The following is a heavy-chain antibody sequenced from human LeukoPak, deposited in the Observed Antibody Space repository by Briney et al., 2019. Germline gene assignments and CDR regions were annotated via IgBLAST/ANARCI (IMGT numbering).Heavy chain of an antibody. D-gene: IGHD3-22*01. J-gene: IGHJ4*02. CDR2: INPNCGGT. CDR1: GYTFTGYD. V-gene: IGHV1-2*06. CDR3: ARGRRFHYDSSGYYLYYFDY. Sequence: ASVKVSCKASGYTFTGYDMDWVRQAPGQGLEWMGRINPNCGGTNYAQKFQGRVTMTRDTSISTAYMELSRLRSDDTAVYYCARGRRFHYDSSGYYLYYFDYWGQGTLVTVSS.